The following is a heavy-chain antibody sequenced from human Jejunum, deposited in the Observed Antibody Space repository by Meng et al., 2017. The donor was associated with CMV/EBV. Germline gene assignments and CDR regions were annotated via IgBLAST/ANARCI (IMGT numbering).Heavy chain of an antibody. CDR2: ISDDGSNK. D-gene: IGHD6-19*01. V-gene: IGHV3-30*03. CDR1: GFTFSDYG. CDR3: ARLQWLVKYFDY. J-gene: IGHJ4*02. Sequence: SCAASGFTFSDYGMHYVRQAPGKGLEWVAAISDDGSNKYYADSVKGRFTISRDNSKNTLYLQMNSLRAEDTAVYYCARLQWLVKYFDYWGQGTLVTVSS.